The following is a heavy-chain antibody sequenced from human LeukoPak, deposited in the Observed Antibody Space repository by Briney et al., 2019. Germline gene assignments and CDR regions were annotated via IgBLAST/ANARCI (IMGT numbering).Heavy chain of an antibody. CDR3: ARLLYGSGSYSNIFDS. V-gene: IGHV4-34*01. J-gene: IGHJ4*02. D-gene: IGHD3-10*01. CDR2: INHSGST. Sequence: SETLSLTCAVYGGSFSGYYWSWIRQPPGKGLEWIGEINHSGSTNYNPSLKSRVTISVDTSKNQFSLKLSSVTAADAAVYYCARLLYGSGSYSNIFDSWGQGTLVTVSS. CDR1: GGSFSGYY.